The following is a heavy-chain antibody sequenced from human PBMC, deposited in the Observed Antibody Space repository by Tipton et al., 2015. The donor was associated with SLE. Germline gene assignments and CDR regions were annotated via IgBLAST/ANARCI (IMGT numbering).Heavy chain of an antibody. CDR3: ARGLRFTMIQGIEY. CDR2: LSPNTGNT. D-gene: IGHD3-10*01. CDR1: GYTFSSYD. Sequence: QSGPEVKKPGASVKVSCKASGYTFSSYDIIWVRQASGQGLEWMGWLSPNTGNTGSAQKFQGRVTLTRDTSTSTAYMELINLRFEDTAVYYCARGLRFTMIQGIEYWGQGTLVSVSS. V-gene: IGHV1-8*01. J-gene: IGHJ4*02.